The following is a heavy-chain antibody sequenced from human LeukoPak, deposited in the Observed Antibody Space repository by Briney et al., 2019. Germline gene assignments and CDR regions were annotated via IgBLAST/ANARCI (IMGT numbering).Heavy chain of an antibody. CDR3: ARGENTYIDY. Sequence: GGSLRLSCAASGFTFSIYWMHWVRQAPGKGLVWVSRISSEGSSTTYADSVKGRFTISRDNAKDTLCLQMNSLRAEDTAVYYCARGENTYIDYWGQGTLVTVSS. D-gene: IGHD3-16*01. J-gene: IGHJ4*02. CDR1: GFTFSIYW. V-gene: IGHV3-74*01. CDR2: ISSEGSST.